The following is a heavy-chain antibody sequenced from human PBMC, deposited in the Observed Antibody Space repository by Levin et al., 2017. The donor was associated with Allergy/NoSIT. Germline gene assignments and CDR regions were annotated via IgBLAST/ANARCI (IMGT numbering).Heavy chain of an antibody. J-gene: IGHJ3*02. V-gene: IGHV4-34*01. CDR3: AVFSLRYGTFDI. Sequence: SSETLSLTCAVYGGSFGGYYWSWLRQPPGKGLEWIGEINHRGYTAYNPSLKSRATISVDTSRNQFSVKLNSVTAADTAVYYCAVFSLRYGTFDIWGQGTMVTVSS. CDR2: INHRGYT. D-gene: IGHD4-17*01. CDR1: GGSFGGYY.